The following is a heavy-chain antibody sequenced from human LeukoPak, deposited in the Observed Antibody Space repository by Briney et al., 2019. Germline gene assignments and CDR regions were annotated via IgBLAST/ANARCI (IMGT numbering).Heavy chain of an antibody. Sequence: AAVKVSCKASGYTFTGYYMHWVRQAPGQGLEWMGWMNPNSGNTGYAQKFQGRVTMTRNTSISTAYMELSSLRSEDTAVYYCARGYYDSSGYSLDAFDIWGQGTMVTVSS. D-gene: IGHD3-22*01. J-gene: IGHJ3*02. CDR1: GYTFTGYY. CDR2: MNPNSGNT. V-gene: IGHV1-8*02. CDR3: ARGYYDSSGYSLDAFDI.